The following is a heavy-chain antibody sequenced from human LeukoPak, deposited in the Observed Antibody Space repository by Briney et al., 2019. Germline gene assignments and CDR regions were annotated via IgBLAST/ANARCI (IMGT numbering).Heavy chain of an antibody. CDR3: ARGQTYYDFWSGYYPAPYYYYMDV. CDR1: GGSISSSSYY. V-gene: IGHV4-39*01. CDR2: IYYSGGT. Sequence: SETLSLTCTVSGGSISSSSYYWGWIGQPPGKGLEWIGGIYYSGGTYYNPSLKSRVTISVDTSKNQFSLKLSSVTAADTAVYYCARGQTYYDFWSGYYPAPYYYYMDVWGKGTTVTVSS. J-gene: IGHJ6*03. D-gene: IGHD3-3*01.